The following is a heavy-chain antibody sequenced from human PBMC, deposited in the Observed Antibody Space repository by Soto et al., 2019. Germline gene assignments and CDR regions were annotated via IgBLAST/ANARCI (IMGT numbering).Heavy chain of an antibody. CDR3: AAPFEAPGNGMDV. V-gene: IGHV3-30-3*01. CDR2: ISYDGSNK. J-gene: IGHJ6*02. CDR1: GFTFSSYA. D-gene: IGHD3-10*01. Sequence: GGSLRLSCAASGFTFSSYAMHWVRQAPGKGLEWVAVISYDGSNKYYADSVKGRFTISRDNSKNTLYLQMNSLRAEDTAVYYCAAPFEAPGNGMDVWGQGTTVTVSS.